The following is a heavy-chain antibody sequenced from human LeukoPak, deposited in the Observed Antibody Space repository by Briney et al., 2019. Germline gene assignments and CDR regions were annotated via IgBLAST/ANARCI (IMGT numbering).Heavy chain of an antibody. Sequence: GGSLRLSCAASGFTFSSYALHWVRQAPGKGLEWVSVISYDGSNKYYADSVKGRFTISRDNSENTLYLQMNSLRAKDTALYYCARVNQQYYYGSGIYRFYYYGMDVWGQGTTVTVSS. CDR2: ISYDGSNK. CDR1: GFTFSSYA. V-gene: IGHV3-30-3*01. J-gene: IGHJ6*02. CDR3: ARVNQQYYYGSGIYRFYYYGMDV. D-gene: IGHD3-10*01.